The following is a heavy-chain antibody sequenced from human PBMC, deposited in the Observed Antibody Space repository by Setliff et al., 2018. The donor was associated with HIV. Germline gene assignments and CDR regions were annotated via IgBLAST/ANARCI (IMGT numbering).Heavy chain of an antibody. D-gene: IGHD1-26*01. V-gene: IGHV3-33*06. Sequence: SLRLSCAASGFTFSSYGMHWVRQAPGKGLEWVAVIWYDGSNKYYADSVKGRFTISTDNSKNTLYMQMNSLRAEDTAVYYCAKPLTQWGVSPYHYAVDVWGQGTTVTVSS. CDR1: GFTFSSYG. J-gene: IGHJ6*02. CDR2: IWYDGSNK. CDR3: AKPLTQWGVSPYHYAVDV.